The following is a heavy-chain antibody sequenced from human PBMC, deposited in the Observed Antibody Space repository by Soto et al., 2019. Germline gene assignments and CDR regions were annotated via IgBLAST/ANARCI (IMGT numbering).Heavy chain of an antibody. CDR3: ARGVGTKYYYDISAAPGPPHNDY. D-gene: IGHD3-22*01. J-gene: IGHJ4*02. V-gene: IGHV4-59*01. CDR1: GGSISSYY. CDR2: IYYSGST. Sequence: PSETLSLTCTVSGGSISSYYWSLIRQPPGKGLEWIGYIYYSGSTNYNPSLKSRVTISVDTSKNQFSLKLSSVTAADTAVYYCARGVGTKYYYDISAAPGPPHNDYWGQGTPVTVS.